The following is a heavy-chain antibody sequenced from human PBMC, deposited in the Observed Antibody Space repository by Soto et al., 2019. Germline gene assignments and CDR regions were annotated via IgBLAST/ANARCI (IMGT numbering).Heavy chain of an antibody. V-gene: IGHV3-11*01. CDR2: ISSSGSTI. CDR1: GFTFSDYY. CDR3: ARVMSGYSGYGLELPNYYYMDV. J-gene: IGHJ6*03. D-gene: IGHD5-12*01. Sequence: GGSLRLSCAASGFTFSDYYMSWIRQAPGKGLEWVSYISSSGSTIYYADSVKGRFTISRDNAKNSLYLQMNSLRAEDTAVYYCARVMSGYSGYGLELPNYYYMDVWGKGTTVTVSS.